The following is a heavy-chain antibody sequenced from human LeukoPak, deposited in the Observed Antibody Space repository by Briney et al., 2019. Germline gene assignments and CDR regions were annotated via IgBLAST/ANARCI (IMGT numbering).Heavy chain of an antibody. CDR3: ARDRPMGV. CDR1: GFTFNTYW. V-gene: IGHV3-74*01. Sequence: GGSLRLSCAASGFTFNTYWMHGVRQAPGKGLVWVSRINTDGSSTDYAESVKGRSTISRDNAKNTLYLQMNSLKPEDTAVYYCARDRPMGVWGKGTTVTVSS. J-gene: IGHJ6*03. CDR2: INTDGSST.